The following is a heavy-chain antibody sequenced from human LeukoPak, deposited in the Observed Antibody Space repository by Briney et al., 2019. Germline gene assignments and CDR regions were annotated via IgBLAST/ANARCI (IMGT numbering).Heavy chain of an antibody. CDR1: GFTFDDYA. Sequence: PGGSLRLSCAASGFTFDDYAMHWVRQAPGKGLEWVSGISWNSGSIGYADSVKGRFTISRDNAKNSLYLQMNSLRAEDTAVYYCARDLIADDQLPGWFDPWGQGTLVTVSS. V-gene: IGHV3-9*01. D-gene: IGHD1-1*01. CDR2: ISWNSGSI. J-gene: IGHJ5*02. CDR3: ARDLIADDQLPGWFDP.